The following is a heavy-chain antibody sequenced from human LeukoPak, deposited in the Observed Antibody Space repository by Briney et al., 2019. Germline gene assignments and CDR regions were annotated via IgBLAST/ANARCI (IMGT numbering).Heavy chain of an antibody. CDR3: ARIAEWELLYWYFDL. CDR1: GYTFTGYH. D-gene: IGHD1-26*01. Sequence: ASVKVSCKASGYTFTGYHIHWVRQAPGQGLEWMGRINPYSGDTNFAQKFQDRVTMTRDTSISTAYMELSRLRSDDTAVYYCARIAEWELLYWYFDLWGRDTPVTVSS. J-gene: IGHJ2*01. CDR2: INPYSGDT. V-gene: IGHV1-2*06.